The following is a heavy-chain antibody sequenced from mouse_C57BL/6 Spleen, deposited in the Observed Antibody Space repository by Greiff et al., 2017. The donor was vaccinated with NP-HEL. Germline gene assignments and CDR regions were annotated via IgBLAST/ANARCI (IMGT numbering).Heavy chain of an antibody. CDR2: IDPENGDT. D-gene: IGHD1-1*01. Sequence: EVQLQQSGAELVRPGASVKLSCTASGFNIKDDYMHWVKQRPEQGLEWIGWIDPENGDTEYASKFQGKATITADTSSNTAYLQLSSLTSEDTAVYYCTLYGSSYRYWGQGTTLTVSS. CDR3: TLYGSSYRY. CDR1: GFNIKDDY. J-gene: IGHJ2*01. V-gene: IGHV14-4*01.